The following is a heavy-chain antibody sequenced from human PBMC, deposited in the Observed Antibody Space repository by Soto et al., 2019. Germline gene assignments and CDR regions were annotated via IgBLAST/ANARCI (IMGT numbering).Heavy chain of an antibody. Sequence: QVQLVESGGGVVQPGRSLRLSCAASGFTFSSYAMHWVRQAPGKGLEWVAVISYDGSNKYYADSVKGRFTISRDNSKNTLYLQMNSLRAEDKDVYYCERETSGWYKDAFDIWGQGTMVTVSS. D-gene: IGHD6-19*01. V-gene: IGHV3-30-3*01. CDR3: ERETSGWYKDAFDI. J-gene: IGHJ3*02. CDR2: ISYDGSNK. CDR1: GFTFSSYA.